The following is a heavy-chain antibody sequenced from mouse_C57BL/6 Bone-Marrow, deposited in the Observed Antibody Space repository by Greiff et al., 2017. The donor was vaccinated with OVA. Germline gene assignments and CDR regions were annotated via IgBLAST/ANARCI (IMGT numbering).Heavy chain of an antibody. Sequence: EVQRVESGGGLVKPGGSLKLSCAASGFTFSSYAMSWVRQTPEKRLEWVATISDGGSYTYYPDNVKGRFTISRDNAKNNLYLQMSHLKSEDTAMYYCARRRIYDGYPYYAMDYWGQGTSVTVSS. D-gene: IGHD2-3*01. J-gene: IGHJ4*01. CDR3: ARRRIYDGYPYYAMDY. V-gene: IGHV5-4*01. CDR2: ISDGGSYT. CDR1: GFTFSSYA.